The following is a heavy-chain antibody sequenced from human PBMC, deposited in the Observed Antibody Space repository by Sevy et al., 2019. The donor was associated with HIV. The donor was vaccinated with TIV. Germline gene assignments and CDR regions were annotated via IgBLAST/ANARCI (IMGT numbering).Heavy chain of an antibody. CDR1: GSPLSDYA. CDR3: ARGPYSSGLRFDY. CDR2: ISSNETNK. J-gene: IGHJ4*02. Sequence: GGSLRFSCKASGSPLSDYAMPWVRRAPAKGRGGWPVISSNETNKFYADSEKDRFTISRDNLKNTLYLQINNLRPADTAVYYCARGPYSSGLRFDYWGQGTLVTVSS. D-gene: IGHD6-19*01. V-gene: IGHV3-30*14.